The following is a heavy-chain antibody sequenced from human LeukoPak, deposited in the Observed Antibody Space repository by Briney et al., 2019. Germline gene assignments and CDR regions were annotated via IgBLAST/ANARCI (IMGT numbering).Heavy chain of an antibody. CDR3: ARDYYDSTGYYYGAY. CDR2: ISSSSSYI. J-gene: IGHJ4*02. V-gene: IGHV3-21*01. Sequence: GGSLRLSCAASGFTFTTYAMNWVRQAPGKGLEWVSSISSSSSYIYYADSVKGRFTISRDNAKNSLYLQMNSLRAEDTAVYYCARDYYDSTGYYYGAYWGQGTLVTVSS. CDR1: GFTFTTYA. D-gene: IGHD3-22*01.